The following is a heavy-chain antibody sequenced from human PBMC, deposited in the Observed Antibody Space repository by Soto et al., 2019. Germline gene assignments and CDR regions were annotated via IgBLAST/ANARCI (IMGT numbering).Heavy chain of an antibody. CDR2: FDPEDGET. CDR1: GYTLTELS. CDR3: ATDPSIYRTLRYLPPLGY. V-gene: IGHV1-24*01. D-gene: IGHD3-9*01. Sequence: ASVKVSCKVSGYTLTELSMHWVRQAPGKGLEWMGGFDPEDGETIYAQKFQGRVTMTEDTSTDTAYMELSSLRSEDTAVYYCATDPSIYRTLRYLPPLGYWGQGTLVTVSS. J-gene: IGHJ4*02.